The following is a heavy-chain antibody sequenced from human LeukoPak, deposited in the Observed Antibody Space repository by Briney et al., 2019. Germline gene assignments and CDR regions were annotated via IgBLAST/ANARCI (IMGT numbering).Heavy chain of an antibody. Sequence: PSQTLSLTCTVSGGSISSGGYYWSWIRQPPGKGLEWIGEINHSGSTNYNPSLKSRLTISVDTSKNQFSLKLSSVTAADTAVYYCARGRAVASDYWGQGTLVTVSS. J-gene: IGHJ4*02. CDR1: GGSISSGGYY. CDR3: ARGRAVASDY. D-gene: IGHD6-19*01. V-gene: IGHV4-30-2*01. CDR2: INHSGST.